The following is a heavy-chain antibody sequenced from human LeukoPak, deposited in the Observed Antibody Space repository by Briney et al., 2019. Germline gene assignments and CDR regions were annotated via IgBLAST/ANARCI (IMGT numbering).Heavy chain of an antibody. J-gene: IGHJ6*02. CDR3: ARPPV. CDR1: GGSISSSSYY. Sequence: SETLSLTCTVSGGSISSSSYYWGWIRQPPGKGLEWIGSTYYSGSTYYNPSLKSRVTISVDTSKNQFSLKLSSVTAADTAVYYCARPPVWGQGTTVTVSS. CDR2: TYYSGST. V-gene: IGHV4-39*01.